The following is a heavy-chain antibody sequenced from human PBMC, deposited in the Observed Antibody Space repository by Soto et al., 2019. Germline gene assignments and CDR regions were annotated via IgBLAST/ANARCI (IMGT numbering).Heavy chain of an antibody. D-gene: IGHD1-26*01. J-gene: IGHJ4*02. CDR1: GFTFSSYD. Sequence: EVQLVESGGGLVQPGGSLRLSCAASGFTFSSYDMHWVRQATGKGLEWVSAIGTAGDTYYPGSVKGRFTISRENAKNSLYLQMNSLRAEDTAVYYCARGPLVGATWGDYFDYWGQGTLVTVSS. CDR2: IGTAGDT. V-gene: IGHV3-13*01. CDR3: ARGPLVGATWGDYFDY.